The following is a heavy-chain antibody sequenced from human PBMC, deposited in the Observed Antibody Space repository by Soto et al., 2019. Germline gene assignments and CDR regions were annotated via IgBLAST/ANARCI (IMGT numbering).Heavy chain of an antibody. V-gene: IGHV3-74*01. CDR1: GFTIRTYC. Sequence: EVQLVESGGGLAQPGGSLRLSCAASGFTIRTYCMHWVRQAPGEGLVWVSRINTDGSSTIYAASVKGRFTIARENAKNTLYLQMNSLRAEDTAVYYCTRGTENYSYFDYWGQGILVTVSS. D-gene: IGHD4-4*01. CDR3: TRGTENYSYFDY. CDR2: INTDGSST. J-gene: IGHJ4*02.